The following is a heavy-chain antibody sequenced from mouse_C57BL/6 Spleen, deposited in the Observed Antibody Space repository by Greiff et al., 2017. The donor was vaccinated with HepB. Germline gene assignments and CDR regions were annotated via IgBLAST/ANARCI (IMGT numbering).Heavy chain of an antibody. CDR2: INPNNGGT. CDR3: ARERDDGYGLFAY. J-gene: IGHJ3*01. V-gene: IGHV1-26*01. CDR1: GYTFTDYY. Sequence: EVQLQQSGPELVKPGASVKISCKASGYTFTDYYMNWVKQSHGKSLEWIGDINPNNGGTSYNQKFKGKATLTVDKSSSTAYMELRSLTSEDSAVYYCARERDDGYGLFAYWGQGTLVTVSA. D-gene: IGHD2-3*01.